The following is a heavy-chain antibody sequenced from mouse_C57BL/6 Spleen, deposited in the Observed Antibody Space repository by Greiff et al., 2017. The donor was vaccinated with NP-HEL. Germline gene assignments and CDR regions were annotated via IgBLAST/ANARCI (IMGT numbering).Heavy chain of an antibody. J-gene: IGHJ4*01. Sequence: QVQLKESGPELVKPGASVKISCKASGYAFSSSWMNWVKQRPGKGLEWIGRLYPGDGDTNYNGKFKGKATLTADKSSSTAYMQLSSLTSEDSAVYFCARWGGYAMDYWGQGTSVTVSS. CDR3: ARWGGYAMDY. V-gene: IGHV1-82*01. CDR1: GYAFSSSW. CDR2: LYPGDGDT.